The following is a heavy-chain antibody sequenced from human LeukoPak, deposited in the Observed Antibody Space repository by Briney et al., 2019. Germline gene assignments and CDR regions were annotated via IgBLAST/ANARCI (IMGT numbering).Heavy chain of an antibody. CDR1: GYTFTSYD. CDR3: ASHTYYYSSGSFAY. CDR2: MNPNSGNT. V-gene: IGHV1-8*01. J-gene: IGHJ4*02. D-gene: IGHD3-10*01. Sequence: GASVKVSCKASGYTFTSYDINWVRQATGQGPEWMGWMNPNSGNTGYTQRFQGRVTMTRDTSINTAYLELSSLRSEDTAVYYCASHTYYYSSGSFAYWGQGTLITASS.